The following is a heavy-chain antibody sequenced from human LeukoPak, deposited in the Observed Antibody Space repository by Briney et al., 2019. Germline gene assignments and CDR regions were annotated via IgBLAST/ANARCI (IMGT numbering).Heavy chain of an antibody. CDR2: IYYSGST. D-gene: IGHD3-9*01. J-gene: IGHJ5*02. Sequence: TSETLSLTCTVSGGSISSYYWSWIRQPPGKGLEWIGYIYYSGSTNYNPSLKSRVTISVDTSKNQFSLKLSSVTAADTAVYYCARHRGNYYDILTGYNWFDPWGQGTLVTVSS. V-gene: IGHV4-59*08. CDR3: ARHRGNYYDILTGYNWFDP. CDR1: GGSISSYY.